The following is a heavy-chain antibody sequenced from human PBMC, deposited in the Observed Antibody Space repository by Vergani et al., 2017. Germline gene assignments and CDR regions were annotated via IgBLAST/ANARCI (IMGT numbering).Heavy chain of an antibody. CDR3: AKDLFYYGSGSYFYGMDV. V-gene: IGHV3-23*04. J-gene: IGHJ6*02. D-gene: IGHD3-10*01. Sequence: EVQLVESGGGLVPPGRSLRLSCAASGFSFGDYAMTWVRQAPGKGLEWVSAISGSGGSTYYADSVKGRFTISRDNSKNTLYLQMNSLRAEDTAVYYCAKDLFYYGSGSYFYGMDVWGQGTTVTVSS. CDR2: ISGSGGST. CDR1: GFSFGDYA.